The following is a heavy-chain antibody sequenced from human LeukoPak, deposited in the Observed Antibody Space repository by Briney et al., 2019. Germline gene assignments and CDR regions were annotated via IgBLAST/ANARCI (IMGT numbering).Heavy chain of an antibody. V-gene: IGHV3-74*01. CDR1: GFTFSSYW. CDR3: AKPPLAHLIDYFDS. D-gene: IGHD3-22*01. CDR2: ISSDESST. J-gene: IGHJ4*02. Sequence: GGSLRLSCAASGFTFSSYWMHWVRQAPGKGLVWVSRISSDESSTSYADSVKGRFTISRDNAKNTLYLQMNSLRADDTAVYYCAKPPLAHLIDYFDSWGQGTLVTVSS.